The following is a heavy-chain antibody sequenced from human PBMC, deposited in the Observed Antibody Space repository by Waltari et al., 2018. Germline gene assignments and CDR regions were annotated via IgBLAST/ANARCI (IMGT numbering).Heavy chain of an antibody. CDR3: AKDSQLRSGYIFDY. D-gene: IGHD3-22*01. CDR1: GFSLRVFS. Sequence: QVHLLQSGAEVKKPGASVKISCKVSGFSLRVFSMQWVRQAPGKGPGWMGAFDPEERPTDDKAIYAPQFQGRLRVTEDPSADTVYLELSSLTFEDTAVYYCAKDSQLRSGYIFDYWGQGTLVTVSS. V-gene: IGHV1-24*01. CDR2: FDPEERPTDDKA. J-gene: IGHJ4*02.